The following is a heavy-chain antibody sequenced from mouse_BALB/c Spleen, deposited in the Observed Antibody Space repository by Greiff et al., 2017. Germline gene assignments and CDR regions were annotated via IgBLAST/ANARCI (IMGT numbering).Heavy chain of an antibody. J-gene: IGHJ4*01. CDR3: ARSSSGYVSAMDY. CDR1: GYAFTNYL. CDR2: INPGSGGT. Sequence: VQLQQSGAELVRLGTSVKVSCKASGYAFTNYLIEWVKQRPGQGLEWIGVINPGSGGTNYNEKFKGKATLTADKSSSTAYMQLSSLTSDDSAVYFCARSSSGYVSAMDYWGQGTSVTVS. D-gene: IGHD3-1*01. V-gene: IGHV1-54*01.